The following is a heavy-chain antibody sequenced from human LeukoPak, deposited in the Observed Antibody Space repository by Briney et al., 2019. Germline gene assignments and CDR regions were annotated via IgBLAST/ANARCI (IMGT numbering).Heavy chain of an antibody. D-gene: IGHD2-2*01. J-gene: IGHJ4*02. CDR2: IIPIFGTA. V-gene: IGHV1-69*06. CDR3: ARGRYCSSTSCLFDY. CDR1: RGTFSSYA. Sequence: SVNVSCKASRGTFSSYAISWVRQAPGQGLEWMGGIIPIFGTANYAQKFQGRVTITADKSTSTAYMELSSLRSEDTAVYYCARGRYCSSTSCLFDYWGQGTLVTVSS.